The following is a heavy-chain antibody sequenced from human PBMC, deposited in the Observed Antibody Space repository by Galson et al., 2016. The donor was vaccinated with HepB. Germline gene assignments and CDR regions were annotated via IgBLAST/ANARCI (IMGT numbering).Heavy chain of an antibody. CDR2: INGDGTTT. J-gene: IGHJ4*02. D-gene: IGHD6-19*01. CDR1: RFIFRGYW. V-gene: IGHV3-74*01. Sequence: SLRLSCAAPRFIFRGYWMQWVRQAPGKGLMWVARINGDGTTTVYADSVKGRFIISRDSAKNTLYLQMNSLRPEDTAVYYCARGMGYSSGWSNIDYWGQGTLVTVSS. CDR3: ARGMGYSSGWSNIDY.